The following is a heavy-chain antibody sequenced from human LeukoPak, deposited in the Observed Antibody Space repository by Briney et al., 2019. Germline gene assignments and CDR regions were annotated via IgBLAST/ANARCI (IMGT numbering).Heavy chain of an antibody. J-gene: IGHJ4*02. CDR2: ISASGTST. D-gene: IGHD1-1*01. V-gene: IGHV3-23*01. CDR1: GFTFSSYA. Sequence: PGGSLRLSCAASGFTFSSYAMSWVRQAPGKGLGWVSAISASGTSTFFADSVKGRFTISRDNAKNSLYLQMNSLRAEDTALYYCARRRTGTTYDYWGQGTLVTVSS. CDR3: ARRRTGTTYDY.